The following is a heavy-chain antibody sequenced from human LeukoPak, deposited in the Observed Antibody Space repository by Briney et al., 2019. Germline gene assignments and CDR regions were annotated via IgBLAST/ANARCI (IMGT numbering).Heavy chain of an antibody. Sequence: PGGSLRLSCAASGFTFSSYWMSWVRQAPGKGLEWVANIKQDGSEKYYVDSVKGRFTISRDNAKNTLYLQVNSLRVEDTAVYYCAKDSKIVGATFRSYHYMDIWGKGTAVTVSS. D-gene: IGHD1-26*01. CDR2: IKQDGSEK. CDR1: GFTFSSYW. V-gene: IGHV3-7*03. J-gene: IGHJ6*03. CDR3: AKDSKIVGATFRSYHYMDI.